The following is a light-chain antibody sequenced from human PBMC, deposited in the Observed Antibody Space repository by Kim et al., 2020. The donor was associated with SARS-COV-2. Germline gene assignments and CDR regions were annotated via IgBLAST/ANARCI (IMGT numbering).Light chain of an antibody. CDR1: QSISSW. Sequence: DIQMTQSPSTLSASVGDRVTITCRASQSISSWLAWYQQKPGKAPKVLIYKASSLESGVPSRFSGSGSGTEFTLTISSLQPDDFATYYCQQYKSYSPLTFGGGTKVDIK. CDR2: KAS. CDR3: QQYKSYSPLT. V-gene: IGKV1-5*03. J-gene: IGKJ4*01.